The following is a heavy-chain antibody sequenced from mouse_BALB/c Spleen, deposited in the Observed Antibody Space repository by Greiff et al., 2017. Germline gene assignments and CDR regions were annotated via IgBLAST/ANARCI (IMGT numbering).Heavy chain of an antibody. Sequence: EVLLVESGGGLVKPGGSLKLSCAASGFTFSDYYMYWVRQTPEKRLEWVATISDGGSYTYYPDSVKGRFTISRDNAKNNLYLQMSSLKSEDTAMYYCTREGAVWWDYWGQGTSVTVSS. CDR1: GFTFSDYY. V-gene: IGHV5-4*02. D-gene: IGHD1-1*02. J-gene: IGHJ4*01. CDR3: TREGAVWWDY. CDR2: ISDGGSYT.